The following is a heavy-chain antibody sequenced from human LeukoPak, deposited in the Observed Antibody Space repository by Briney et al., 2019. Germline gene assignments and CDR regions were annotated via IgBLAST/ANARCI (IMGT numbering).Heavy chain of an antibody. J-gene: IGHJ6*03. Sequence: ASVKVSCKASGYTFTGYYMHWMRQAPGQGLEWMGWINPNSGGTKYAQKFQGRVTMTRDTSISTAYMELSRLRSDDTAVYYCARGSCSTTSCYYHYYYMDVWGKGTTVTVSS. CDR3: ARGSCSTTSCYYHYYYMDV. CDR1: GYTFTGYY. D-gene: IGHD2-2*01. V-gene: IGHV1-2*02. CDR2: INPNSGGT.